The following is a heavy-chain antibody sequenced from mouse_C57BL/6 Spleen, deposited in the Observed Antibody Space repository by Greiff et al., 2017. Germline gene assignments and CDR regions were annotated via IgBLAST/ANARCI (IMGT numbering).Heavy chain of an antibody. J-gene: IGHJ2*01. CDR1: GFTFTDYY. CDR3: ARNGRYFDY. CDR2: IRNKANGYTT. Sequence: EVMLVESGGGLVQPGGSLSLSCAASGFTFTDYYMSWVRQPPGKALEWLGFIRNKANGYTTEYSASVKGRFTISRDNSQRILYLQMNALRAEDSATYYCARNGRYFDYWGQGTTLTVSS. V-gene: IGHV7-3*01.